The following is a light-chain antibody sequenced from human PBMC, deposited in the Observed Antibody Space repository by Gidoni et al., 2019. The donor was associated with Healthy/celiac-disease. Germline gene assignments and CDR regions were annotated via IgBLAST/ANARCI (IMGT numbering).Light chain of an antibody. CDR1: QSISSW. V-gene: IGKV1-5*03. CDR3: QQYNSYSALT. J-gene: IGKJ4*01. CDR2: QAS. Sequence: DIQMTQSPPTLSASVGDRVTITCRASQSISSWLAWYQQKPGKAPKLLIYQASSLESGVPSRFSGSGSGKGFTLTISRLQPDDFATYYCQQYNSYSALTFXGXTKVEIK.